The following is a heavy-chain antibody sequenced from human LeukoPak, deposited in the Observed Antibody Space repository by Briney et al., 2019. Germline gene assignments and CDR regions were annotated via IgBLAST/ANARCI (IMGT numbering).Heavy chain of an antibody. CDR1: GGSISSGGYY. J-gene: IGHJ2*01. CDR3: ASLNGDPSYWSFDL. D-gene: IGHD4-17*01. V-gene: IGHV4-30-4*08. Sequence: SETLSLTCTVSGGSISSGGYYWSWIRQPPGKGLEWIGYIYYSGSSYYNPSLKSRVTMSVDTSKNQFSLKLSSVTAADTALYYCASLNGDPSYWSFDLWGRGTLVTVSS. CDR2: IYYSGSS.